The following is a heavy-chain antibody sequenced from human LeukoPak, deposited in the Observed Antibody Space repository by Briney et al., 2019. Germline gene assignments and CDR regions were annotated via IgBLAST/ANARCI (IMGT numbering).Heavy chain of an antibody. CDR1: GGTFSSYA. V-gene: IGHV1-69*05. CDR3: ARGDKGGATTYYFQH. J-gene: IGHJ1*01. Sequence: GSSVKVSCKASGGTFSSYAISWVRQAPGQGLEWMGRIIPIFGTANYAQKFQGRVTITTDESTSTAYMELSSLRSEDTAVHYCARGDKGGATTYYFQHWGQGTLVTVSS. D-gene: IGHD1-26*01. CDR2: IIPIFGTA.